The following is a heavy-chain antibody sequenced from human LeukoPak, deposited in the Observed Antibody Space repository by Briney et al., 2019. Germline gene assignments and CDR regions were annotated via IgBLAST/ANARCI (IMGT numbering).Heavy chain of an antibody. D-gene: IGHD1-1*01. J-gene: IGHJ4*02. V-gene: IGHV3-15*07. CDR3: TTGKTDDYYFDY. CDR1: GFTFSDAW. Sequence: GGSLRLSCAASGFTFSDAWMNWVRQAPGKGLEWVGRIKSKSDGGTTDYAAPVKGRFTISGDGSKDTLYPQMNSLKTEDTAMYYCTTGKTDDYYFDYWGQGTLVTVSS. CDR2: IKSKSDGGTT.